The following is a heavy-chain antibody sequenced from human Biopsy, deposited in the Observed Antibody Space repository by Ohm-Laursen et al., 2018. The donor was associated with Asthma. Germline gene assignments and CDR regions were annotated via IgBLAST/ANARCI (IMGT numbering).Heavy chain of an antibody. D-gene: IGHD6-13*01. CDR3: ASPSSSREILYYYYNMDI. CDR1: GGTFGNYA. V-gene: IGHV1-69*06. CDR2: ISPVFGTT. J-gene: IGHJ6*02. Sequence: SSVKVSCKASGGTFGNYAISWVRQAPGLGLEWMGGISPVFGTTNIAQKFQGRVTISADIFTKTAYLEVSSLRSDDTAVYYCASPSSSREILYYYYNMDIWGQGTTVTV.